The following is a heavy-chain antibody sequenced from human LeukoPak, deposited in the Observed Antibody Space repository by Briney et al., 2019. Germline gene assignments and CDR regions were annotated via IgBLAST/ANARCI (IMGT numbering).Heavy chain of an antibody. CDR1: GYTFTSYG. J-gene: IGHJ4*02. CDR2: ISAYNGNT. V-gene: IGHV1-18*01. Sequence: ASVKVSCKASGYTFTSYGISWVRQAPGQGLEWMGWISAYNGNTNYAQKLQGRVTMTTDTSTSTAYMELRSLRSDDTAVYYCARLPYDFWSGYYAGGYYFDYWGQGTLVTVSS. D-gene: IGHD3-3*01. CDR3: ARLPYDFWSGYYAGGYYFDY.